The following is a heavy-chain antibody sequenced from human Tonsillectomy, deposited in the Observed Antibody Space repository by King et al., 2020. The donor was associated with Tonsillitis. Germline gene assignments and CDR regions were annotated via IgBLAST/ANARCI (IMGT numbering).Heavy chain of an antibody. V-gene: IGHV4-59*11. CDR3: ARVMATKQAEAFDI. CDR1: DGSISSHY. J-gene: IGHJ3*02. CDR2: IHYSGST. Sequence: VQLQESGPGLVKPSETLSLTCSVSDGSISSHYWSWIRQPPGKGLEWIGYIHYSGSTNYNPSLKSRVTISVGTSKNQFSLNLSSVTASDTAVYYCARVMATKQAEAFDIWGQGTMVTVSS. D-gene: IGHD5-24*01.